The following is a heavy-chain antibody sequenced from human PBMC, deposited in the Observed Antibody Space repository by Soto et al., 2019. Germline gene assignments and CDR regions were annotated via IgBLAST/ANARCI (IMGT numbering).Heavy chain of an antibody. J-gene: IGHJ4*02. V-gene: IGHV3-73*01. D-gene: IGHD6-19*01. CDR1: GFTFSGSA. CDR2: IRSKANSYAK. Sequence: GGSLRLSCAASGFTFSGSAMHWVRQASGKGLEWVGRIRSKANSYAKAYAASEKGRFTISRDDSKNTAYLQMNSLKTEDKAVYYCASKARKSSGWDPLDYWGQGTLVTVSS. CDR3: ASKARKSSGWDPLDY.